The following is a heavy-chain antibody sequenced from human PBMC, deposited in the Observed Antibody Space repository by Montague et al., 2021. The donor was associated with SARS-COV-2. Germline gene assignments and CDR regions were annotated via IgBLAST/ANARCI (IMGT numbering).Heavy chain of an antibody. CDR2: VYSAGST. J-gene: IGHJ4*02. V-gene: IGHV4-39*07. D-gene: IGHD2-8*02. Sequence: SETLSLTCTVSAGSLSSRSNYWGWIRQPPGMGLQWIGSVYSAGSTYYSPCLKSRVTISLDTSKNQFSLKLSSVTAADTAVYYCARDEYNRYWYKYWGQGALVTVSS. CDR3: ARDEYNRYWYKY. CDR1: AGSLSSRSNY.